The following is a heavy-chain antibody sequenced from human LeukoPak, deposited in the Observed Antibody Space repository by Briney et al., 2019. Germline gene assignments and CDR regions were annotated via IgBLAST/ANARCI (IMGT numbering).Heavy chain of an antibody. Sequence: SETLSLTCTVSGGSISSYYWSWIRQPPGKGLEWIGYIYYSGSTNYNPSLKSRVTISVDTSKNQFSLKLSSVTAADTAVYYCARDPSGSYFSAFDIWGQGTMVTVSS. V-gene: IGHV4-59*01. D-gene: IGHD1-26*01. CDR1: GGSISSYY. CDR2: IYYSGST. CDR3: ARDPSGSYFSAFDI. J-gene: IGHJ3*02.